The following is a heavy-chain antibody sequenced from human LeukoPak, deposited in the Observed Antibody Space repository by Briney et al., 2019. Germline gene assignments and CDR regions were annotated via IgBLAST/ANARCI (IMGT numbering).Heavy chain of an antibody. Sequence: GGSLRLSCAASGFTFDDYAMHWVRQAPGKGLEWVSGISWNSGSIGYADSVKGRFTISRDNAKNSLYLQMNSLRAEDMALYYCAKGMYSGYDLGDYYFDYWGQGTLSPSPQ. V-gene: IGHV3-9*03. CDR1: GFTFDDYA. CDR2: ISWNSGSI. CDR3: AKGMYSGYDLGDYYFDY. J-gene: IGHJ4*02. D-gene: IGHD5-12*01.